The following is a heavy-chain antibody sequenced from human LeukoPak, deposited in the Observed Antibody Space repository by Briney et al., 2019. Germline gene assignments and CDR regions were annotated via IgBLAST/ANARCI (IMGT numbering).Heavy chain of an antibody. V-gene: IGHV1-18*04. CDR3: ARVKLGRGGGFDY. J-gene: IGHJ4*02. CDR2: ISAYNGNT. CDR1: GYTFTSYG. D-gene: IGHD7-27*01. Sequence: GASVKVSCKASGYTFTSYGISWVRQAPGQGLEWMGWISAYNGNTNYAQKLQGRVTMTTDTSTSTVYIELRSLRSDDTAVYYCARVKLGRGGGFDYWGQGTLVTVSS.